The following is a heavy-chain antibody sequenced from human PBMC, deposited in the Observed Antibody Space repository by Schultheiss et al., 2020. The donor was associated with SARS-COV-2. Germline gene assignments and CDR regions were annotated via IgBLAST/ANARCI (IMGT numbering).Heavy chain of an antibody. Sequence: GGSLRLSCAASGFTFSSYAMSWVRQAPGKGLEWVSAISGSGGSTYYADSVKGRFTISRDNAKNSLYLQMNSLRAEDTAVYYCARDTSIASYFDYWGQGTLVTVSS. CDR2: ISGSGGST. CDR1: GFTFSSYA. CDR3: ARDTSIASYFDY. J-gene: IGHJ4*02. V-gene: IGHV3-23*01. D-gene: IGHD6-6*01.